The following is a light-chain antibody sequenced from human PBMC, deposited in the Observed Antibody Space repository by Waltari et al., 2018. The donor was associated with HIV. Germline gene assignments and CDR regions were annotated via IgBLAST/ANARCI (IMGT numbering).Light chain of an antibody. V-gene: IGLV2-14*03. CDR1: TSDFGLFDS. CDR3: STHTTNDTLI. J-gene: IGLJ2*01. CDR2: EVT. Sequence: QSALTQPASVSGSPGQSVTISCTGTTSDFGLFDSVSWYQQHPGNVPKVFIYEVTRRPSGVPHRFSGSRSGNTASLTISGLQAEDEAFYYCSTHTTNDTLIFGGGTKLTVL.